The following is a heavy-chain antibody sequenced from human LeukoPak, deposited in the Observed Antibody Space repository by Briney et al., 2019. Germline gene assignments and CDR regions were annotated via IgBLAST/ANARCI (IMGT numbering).Heavy chain of an antibody. CDR3: ARDMYSDSWYDSLNAFQH. CDR2: ISSNGGST. CDR1: GFTFSSYA. J-gene: IGHJ1*01. D-gene: IGHD6-13*01. V-gene: IGHV3-64*01. Sequence: GGSLRLSCAGSGFTFSSYAMHWVRQAPGKGLEYVSAISSNGGSTYYANSVKGRFTISRDNSKNTLYLQMGSLRAEDMAVYYCARDMYSDSWYDSLNAFQHWGQGTLVTVSS.